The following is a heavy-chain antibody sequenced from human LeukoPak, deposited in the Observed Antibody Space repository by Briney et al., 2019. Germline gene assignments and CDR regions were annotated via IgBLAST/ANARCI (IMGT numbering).Heavy chain of an antibody. V-gene: IGHV3-23*01. D-gene: IGHD3-22*01. CDR3: AKEPYYDSSFDY. CDR1: GFAFSSYA. CDR2: ISGSGGST. J-gene: IGHJ4*02. Sequence: GGSLRLSCAASGFAFSSYAMSWVRQAPGKGLGWVSAISGSGGSTYYADSVKGRFTISRDNSKNTLYLQMNSLRAEDTAVYYCAKEPYYDSSFDYWGQGTLVTVSS.